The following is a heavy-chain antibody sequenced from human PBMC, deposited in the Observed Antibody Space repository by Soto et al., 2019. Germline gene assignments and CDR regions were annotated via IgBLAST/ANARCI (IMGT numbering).Heavy chain of an antibody. Sequence: PGGSLRLSCAASGFTFSSYWMSWVRQAPGKGLEWVANIKQDGSEKYYVDSVKGRFTISRDNAKNSLYLQMNSLRAEDTAVYYCAREGDIVVVPAAMRFDPWGQGTLVTVSS. CDR3: AREGDIVVVPAAMRFDP. CDR1: GFTFSSYW. D-gene: IGHD2-2*01. V-gene: IGHV3-7*01. J-gene: IGHJ5*02. CDR2: IKQDGSEK.